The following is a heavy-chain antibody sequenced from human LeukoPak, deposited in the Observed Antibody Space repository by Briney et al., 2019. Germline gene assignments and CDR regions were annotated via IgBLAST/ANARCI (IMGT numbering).Heavy chain of an antibody. V-gene: IGHV1-2*07. CDR1: GYTFTGHY. D-gene: IGHD6-19*01. CDR3: ARAAIAVAGDYNYHYRDV. CDR2: IYPSSGDI. Sequence: ASVKVSCKASGYTFTGHYMHWVRQAPGQGLEWMGWIYPSSGDIDYSHIFEGRVTMTRDTSISTAYMELSRLRSDDTAVYYCARAAIAVAGDYNYHYRDVWGKGTTVNVSS. J-gene: IGHJ6*03.